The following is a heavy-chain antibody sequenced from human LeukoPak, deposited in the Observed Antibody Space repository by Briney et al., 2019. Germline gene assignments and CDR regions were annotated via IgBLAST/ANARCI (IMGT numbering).Heavy chain of an antibody. V-gene: IGHV3-64*01. Sequence: GGSLRLSCAASGFRFGNYAMHWVRQAPGKGLEFVSAISSNGGSTYYANSVKGRFTISRDNSESTLYLQMGSLRAEDMAVYYCATLNDPWGQGTLVTVSS. CDR2: ISSNGGST. CDR1: GFRFGNYA. CDR3: ATLNDP. J-gene: IGHJ5*02.